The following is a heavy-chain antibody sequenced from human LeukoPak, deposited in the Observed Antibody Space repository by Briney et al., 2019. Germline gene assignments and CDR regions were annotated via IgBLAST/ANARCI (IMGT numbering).Heavy chain of an antibody. V-gene: IGHV3-48*03. J-gene: IGHJ4*02. D-gene: IGHD3-10*01. CDR1: GFTFSTYE. CDR3: AKGEGSGSGSYEDY. Sequence: GGSLRLSCAASGFTFSTYEMTWVRQSPGKGLEWVSYISSSGSTIYYADSVKGRFTISRDNAKNSLYLQMNSLRAEDTALYYCAKGEGSGSGSYEDYWGQGTLVTVSS. CDR2: ISSSGSTI.